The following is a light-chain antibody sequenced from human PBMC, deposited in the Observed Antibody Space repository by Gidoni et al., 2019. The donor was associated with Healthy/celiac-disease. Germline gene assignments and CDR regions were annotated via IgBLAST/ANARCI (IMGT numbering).Light chain of an antibody. Sequence: EIVLTQSPATLSLSPGERATLSCRASQSVSSYLAWYQQKPGQAPRLLIYDASNRATGIPARFSGSGSGTDFTLTISSLEPEDFAVYYCRQRSNWPPFTFGGXTKVEIK. V-gene: IGKV3-11*01. CDR2: DAS. J-gene: IGKJ4*01. CDR1: QSVSSY. CDR3: RQRSNWPPFT.